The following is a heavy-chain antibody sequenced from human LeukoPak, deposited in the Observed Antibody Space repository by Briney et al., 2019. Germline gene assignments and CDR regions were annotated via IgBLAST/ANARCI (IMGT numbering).Heavy chain of an antibody. Sequence: VRSLRLSCAASGFTFSTYGMHWVRQAPGKGLEWVALIYYDGSNENYADSVKGRFTISRDNSKNTLYLQMNSLRAEDTAVYYCAKRGVVPTIKTFDSWGQGALVTVSS. V-gene: IGHV3-33*06. D-gene: IGHD2-2*01. CDR2: IYYDGSNE. J-gene: IGHJ4*02. CDR1: GFTFSTYG. CDR3: AKRGVVPTIKTFDS.